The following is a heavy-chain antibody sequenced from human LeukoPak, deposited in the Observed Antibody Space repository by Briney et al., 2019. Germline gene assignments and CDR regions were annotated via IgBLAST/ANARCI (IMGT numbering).Heavy chain of an antibody. CDR3: AKSGSYYLGYFDY. CDR2: ISGSGGST. J-gene: IGHJ4*02. Sequence: GSLRLSXAXSGFTFSSYAMSWVRQAPGKGLEWVSAISGSGGSTYYADSVKGRFTISRDNSKNTLYLQMNSLRAEDTAVYYCAKSGSYYLGYFDYWGQGTLVTVSS. V-gene: IGHV3-23*01. D-gene: IGHD3-10*01. CDR1: GFTFSSYA.